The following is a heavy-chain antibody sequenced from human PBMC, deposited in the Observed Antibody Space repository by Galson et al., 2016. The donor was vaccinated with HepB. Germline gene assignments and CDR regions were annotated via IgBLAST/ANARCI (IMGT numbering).Heavy chain of an antibody. V-gene: IGHV3-23*01. Sequence: SLRLSCAASGFTFRSYAMSWVRQAPGKGLEWVFSISGSGGSSYSPDSVKGRFTMSRDNSKNTLYLQMKSLRVEDTAVYYCAKTYFFDSSGPYPGYGAFDIWGQGTLVAVSS. CDR2: ISGSGGSS. CDR1: GFTFRSYA. J-gene: IGHJ3*02. D-gene: IGHD3-22*01. CDR3: AKTYFFDSSGPYPGYGAFDI.